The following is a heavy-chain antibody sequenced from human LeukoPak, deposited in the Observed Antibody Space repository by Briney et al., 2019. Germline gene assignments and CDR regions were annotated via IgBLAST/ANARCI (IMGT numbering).Heavy chain of an antibody. D-gene: IGHD7-27*01. CDR2: FDPEDGET. CDR3: ATGCMWVMAATGECNDY. CDR1: GYTLTELS. V-gene: IGHV1-24*01. Sequence: ASVKVSCKVSGYTLTELSMHWVRQAPGKGLEWMGGFDPEDGETIYAQKFQGRVTMTEDTSTDTAYMELSSLRSEDTAVYYCATGCMWVMAATGECNDYWGQGTLVTVSS. J-gene: IGHJ4*02.